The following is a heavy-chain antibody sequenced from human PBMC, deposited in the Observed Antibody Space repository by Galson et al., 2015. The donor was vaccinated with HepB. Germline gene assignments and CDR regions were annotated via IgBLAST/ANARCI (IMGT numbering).Heavy chain of an antibody. D-gene: IGHD6-13*01. CDR2: ISYDGSNK. CDR1: GFTFSSYA. CDR3: ARDHPFIAPSDY. J-gene: IGHJ4*02. V-gene: IGHV3-30*04. Sequence: SLRLSCAASGFTFSSYAMHWVRQAPGKGLEWVAVISYDGSNKYYADSVKGRFTISRDNSKNTLYLQMNSLRAEDTAVYYCARDHPFIAPSDYWGQGTLVTVSS.